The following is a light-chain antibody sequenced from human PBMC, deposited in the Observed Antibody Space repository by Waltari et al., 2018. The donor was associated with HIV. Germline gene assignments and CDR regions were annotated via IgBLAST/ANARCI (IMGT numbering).Light chain of an antibody. Sequence: DIVMTQSPDSLAVSLGERHTNNCKSSQRIFYNSNNKNYLAWYQQKPGQPPKLLIYWASTRESGVPDRFSGSGSGTYFTLTISSLQAEDVAVYYCQQYFTSPVTFGQGTKLEIK. CDR2: WAS. CDR1: QRIFYNSNNKNY. J-gene: IGKJ2*01. CDR3: QQYFTSPVT. V-gene: IGKV4-1*01.